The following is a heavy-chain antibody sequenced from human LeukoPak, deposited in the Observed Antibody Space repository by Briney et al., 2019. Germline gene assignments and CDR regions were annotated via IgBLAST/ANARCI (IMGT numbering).Heavy chain of an antibody. D-gene: IGHD2-21*01. CDR1: GYTVTNYY. Sequence: ASVEVSCKASGYTVTNYYMHSVGQAPGQGLEWMGMINPSIRSRNYAQKLQGRVTVTSDKSTSTVYMEVSSLRSEDTAIYYCARSGMWFSTNDWGQGPLVTVSS. CDR3: ARSGMWFSTND. J-gene: IGHJ4*02. CDR2: INPSIRSR. V-gene: IGHV1-46*04.